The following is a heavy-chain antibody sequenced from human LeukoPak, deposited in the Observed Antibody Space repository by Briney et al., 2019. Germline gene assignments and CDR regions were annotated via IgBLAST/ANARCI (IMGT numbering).Heavy chain of an antibody. CDR1: GFTFSSYA. D-gene: IGHD6-19*01. Sequence: GGSLRLSCAASGFTFSSYAMSWFRQAPGKGLEWVSAISGSGGSTYYADSVKGRFTISRDNSKNTLYLQMNSLRAEDTAVYYCAKDSGWQWLVSWFDPWGQGTLVTVSS. V-gene: IGHV3-23*01. CDR2: ISGSGGST. CDR3: AKDSGWQWLVSWFDP. J-gene: IGHJ5*02.